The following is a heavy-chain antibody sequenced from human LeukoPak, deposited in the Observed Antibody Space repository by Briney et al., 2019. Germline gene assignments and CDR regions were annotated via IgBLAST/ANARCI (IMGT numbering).Heavy chain of an antibody. V-gene: IGHV1-46*01. CDR3: ARNFRWGSSSAY. CDR2: INPSSGTT. D-gene: IGHD3-16*01. J-gene: IGHJ4*02. CDR1: GYTFTSYY. Sequence: ASVKVSCKASGYTFTSYYMHWVRQAPAQGLEWMGIINPSSGTTSYVQKFLGRVTMTRDTSTNTVYMELSSLRFEDTAVYYCARNFRWGSSSAYWGQGTLVTVSS.